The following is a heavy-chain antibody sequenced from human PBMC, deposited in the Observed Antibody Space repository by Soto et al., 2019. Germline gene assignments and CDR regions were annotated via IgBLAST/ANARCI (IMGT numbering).Heavy chain of an antibody. CDR2: IYTADSDT. CDR3: ARPGYDSIEYPFHX. CDR1: GYSFSIFW. D-gene: IGHD3-22*01. J-gene: IGHJ4*02. Sequence: HGESLKISWKGSGYSFSIFWIGWVRQMPGKGMEWMGVIYTADSDTRYSPSFEGQVTISADKSFRTVYLQWSSLKASDTAMYYCARPGYDSIEYPFHXWGQGALVTVSX. V-gene: IGHV5-51*01.